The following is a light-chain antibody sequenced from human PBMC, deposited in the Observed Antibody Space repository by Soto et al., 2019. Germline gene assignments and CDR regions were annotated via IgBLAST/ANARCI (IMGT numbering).Light chain of an antibody. CDR3: QQYGSSLYT. CDR2: GAS. V-gene: IGKV3-20*01. CDR1: QTVSSSY. Sequence: EIVLTQSPGTLSLSPGERATLSCRASQTVSSSYLAWYQRKPGQAPRLVIHGASTRATGIPDRFSGSGSGTDFTLTISRLEPEDFAVYYCQQYGSSLYTFGQGTKLEMK. J-gene: IGKJ2*01.